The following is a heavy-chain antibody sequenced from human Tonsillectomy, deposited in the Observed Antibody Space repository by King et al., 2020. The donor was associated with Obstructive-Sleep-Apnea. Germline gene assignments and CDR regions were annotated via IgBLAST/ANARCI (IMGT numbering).Heavy chain of an antibody. J-gene: IGHJ6*02. CDR2: ISGLGGSA. D-gene: IGHD3/OR15-3a*01. Sequence: VQLVESGGGLVQPGGSLRLSCAASGFTFSLYAMGWVRQAPGKGLEWVSRISGLGGSAYCADSVKGRCAISRDNSKNTLYLQMNNLRAEDTAIYYCARKNSGLYYNGMDVWGQGTTVTVSS. CDR3: ARKNSGLYYNGMDV. CDR1: GFTFSLYA. V-gene: IGHV3-23*04.